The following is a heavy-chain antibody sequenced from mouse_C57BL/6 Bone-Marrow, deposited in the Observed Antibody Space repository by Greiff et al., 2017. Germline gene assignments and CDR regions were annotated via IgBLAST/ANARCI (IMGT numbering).Heavy chain of an antibody. CDR2: ISNGGGST. Sequence: EVKLVESGGGLVQPGGSLKLSCAASGFTFSDYYMYWVRQTPEKRLEWVAYISNGGGSTYYPDTVKGRFTISRDNAKNTLYLQMSRLKSEDTAMYYCARGSTIVTDYYAMDYWGQGTSVTVSS. CDR3: ARGSTIVTDYYAMDY. J-gene: IGHJ4*01. CDR1: GFTFSDYY. D-gene: IGHD2-5*01. V-gene: IGHV5-12*01.